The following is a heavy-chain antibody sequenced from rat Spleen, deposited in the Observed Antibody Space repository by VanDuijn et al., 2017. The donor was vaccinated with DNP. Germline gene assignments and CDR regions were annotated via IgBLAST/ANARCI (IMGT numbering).Heavy chain of an antibody. CDR3: ARYAMDA. J-gene: IGHJ4*01. CDR1: GFTFNDYW. CDR2: ITSSGDSR. Sequence: EVQLVESGGGLVQPGRSLKLSCAASGFTFNDYWMTWIRQVPGKGLEWVASITSSGDSRDYPDSVKGRFTISRDNARNTLYLQMTSLRSEDTATYYCARYAMDAWGQGTSVTVSS. V-gene: IGHV5-31*01.